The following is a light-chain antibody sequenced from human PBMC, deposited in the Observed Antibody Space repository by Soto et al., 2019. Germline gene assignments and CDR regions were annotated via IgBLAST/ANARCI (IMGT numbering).Light chain of an antibody. J-gene: IGKJ1*01. CDR1: QSVSSN. V-gene: IGKV3-15*01. CDR2: GAS. Sequence: EIVMTQSPATLSVSPGERATLSCRASQSVSSNLAWYQQNPGQAPRPLIYGASTRAPSIPARFSGSGSGTESTLTISSLQSEDFAVYYCPQYNNWPRTCGQGTKVDIK. CDR3: PQYNNWPRT.